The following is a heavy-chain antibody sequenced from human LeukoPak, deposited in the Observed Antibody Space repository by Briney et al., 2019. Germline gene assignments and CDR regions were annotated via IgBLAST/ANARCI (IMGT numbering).Heavy chain of an antibody. CDR2: VSDNNGNT. V-gene: IGHV1-18*01. CDR1: GYTFTTYG. CDR3: ARDVEHSGTNWYDVFDV. Sequence: ASVTVSCKASGYTFTTYGISWVRQPPGQGLEWMGWVSDNNGNTNYAQKLQGRVTMTTDTSTNTAYMELRSLRSDDTAVYYCARDVEHSGTNWYDVFDVWGQGTMVTVSS. D-gene: IGHD1-1*01. J-gene: IGHJ3*01.